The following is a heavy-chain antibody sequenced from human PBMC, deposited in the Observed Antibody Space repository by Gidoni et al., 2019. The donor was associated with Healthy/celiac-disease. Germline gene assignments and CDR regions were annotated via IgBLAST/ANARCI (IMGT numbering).Heavy chain of an antibody. CDR2: IYYSGST. J-gene: IGHJ6*02. CDR3: AASMVRGVISYYYYYGMDV. CDR1: VGSIRSGDYY. D-gene: IGHD3-10*01. Sequence: QVQLQESGPGLVKPSQTLSLTCTVSVGSIRSGDYYWSWIRQPPGKGLEWIGYIYYSGSTYYNPSLKSRVTISVDTSKNQFSLKLSSVTAADTAVYYCAASMVRGVISYYYYYGMDVWGQGTTVTVSS. V-gene: IGHV4-30-4*01.